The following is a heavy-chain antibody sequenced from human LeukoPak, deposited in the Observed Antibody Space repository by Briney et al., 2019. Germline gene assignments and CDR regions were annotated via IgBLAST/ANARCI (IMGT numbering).Heavy chain of an antibody. CDR2: TSNSGAMI. Sequence: PGGSLRLSCAASGFTFSSYSMNWVRQAPGKGLEWVAYTSNSGAMIYYADSVKGRFTISRDNAKNSLYLQMNSLRAEDTAVYYCARNPTNYYYMDVWGKGTTVTVSS. V-gene: IGHV3-48*04. CDR3: ARNPTNYYYMDV. J-gene: IGHJ6*03. CDR1: GFTFSSYS.